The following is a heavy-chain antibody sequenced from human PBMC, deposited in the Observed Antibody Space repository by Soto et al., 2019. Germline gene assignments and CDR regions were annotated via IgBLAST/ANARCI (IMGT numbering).Heavy chain of an antibody. CDR3: ARARPIVATINCFDP. V-gene: IGHV3-7*01. Sequence: EVQLVESGGGLVRAGGCLRLSCAACGFSFSSYWMSWVRQAPGKGREWVANIKQDGSEKYYVDSVKGRFTISRDNAKNSLYLQMNSLRAEDTAVYYCARARPIVATINCFDPWGQGTLVTVSS. D-gene: IGHD5-12*01. J-gene: IGHJ5*02. CDR1: GFSFSSYW. CDR2: IKQDGSEK.